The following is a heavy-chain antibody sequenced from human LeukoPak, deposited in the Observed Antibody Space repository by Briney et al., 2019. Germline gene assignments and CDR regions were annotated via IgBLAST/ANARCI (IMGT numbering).Heavy chain of an antibody. Sequence: GGSLRLSCAASGFTFSSYSMNWVRQAPGKGLEWVSYISSTSSTKQYADSVKGRFTISRDNAKNSLYLQMNSLRAEDTAMYYCARVPPAYGMDVWGQGTTVTVSS. CDR3: ARVPPAYGMDV. J-gene: IGHJ6*02. CDR2: ISSTSSTK. V-gene: IGHV3-48*01. CDR1: GFTFSSYS.